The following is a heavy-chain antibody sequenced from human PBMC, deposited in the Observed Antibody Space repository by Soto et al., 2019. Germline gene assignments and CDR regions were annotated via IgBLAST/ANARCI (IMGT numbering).Heavy chain of an antibody. CDR3: ARARVFPYLPHNWFDP. CDR1: GFTFSSYW. D-gene: IGHD2-2*01. J-gene: IGHJ5*02. Sequence: PGGSLRLSCAASGFTFSSYWMSWVRQAPGKGLEWVANIKQDGSEKYYVDSVKGRFTISRDNAKNSLYLQMNSLRAEDTAVYYCARARVFPYLPHNWFDPWGQGTLVTVS. V-gene: IGHV3-7*01. CDR2: IKQDGSEK.